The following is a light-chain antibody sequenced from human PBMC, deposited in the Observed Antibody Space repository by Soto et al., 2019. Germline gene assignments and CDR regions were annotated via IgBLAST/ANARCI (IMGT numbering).Light chain of an antibody. CDR2: EVT. Sequence: QSVLTQPASVSGSPGQSIAISCTGTRSDVGAYNYVSWYQQHPGKAPKLMISEVTNRPSAVSDRFSGSKSGNTASLTISGLQAEDEADYYCSSFTSRFTFVFGTGTKVTVL. J-gene: IGLJ1*01. V-gene: IGLV2-14*01. CDR3: SSFTSRFTFV. CDR1: RSDVGAYNY.